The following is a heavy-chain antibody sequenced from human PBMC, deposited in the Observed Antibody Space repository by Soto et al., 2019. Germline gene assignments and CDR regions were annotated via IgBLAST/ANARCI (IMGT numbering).Heavy chain of an antibody. CDR3: AHIVVAGVGYYFDY. Sequence: QITLKESGPTLVKPTQTLTLTCTFSGFSLSSTRMAVGWIRQPPGKALEWLALIYWADDKRYSPFLKSRLTIXXXTXXTQVVLTMPNMDPVDTARYYCAHIVVAGVGYYFDYWGQGTLVTVSS. J-gene: IGHJ4*02. CDR1: GFSLSSTRMA. CDR2: IYWADDK. D-gene: IGHD6-19*01. V-gene: IGHV2-5*02.